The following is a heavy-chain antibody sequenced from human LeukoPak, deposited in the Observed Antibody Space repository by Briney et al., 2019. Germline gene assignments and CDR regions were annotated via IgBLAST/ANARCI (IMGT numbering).Heavy chain of an antibody. CDR3: ASVGQVVPAAQFDY. D-gene: IGHD2-2*01. V-gene: IGHV3-21*01. CDR1: GFTFSSYS. Sequence: GGSLRLSCAASGFTFSSYSMNWVRQAPGKGLEWVSSISSSSSYIYYADSVKGRFTISRDNAKNSLYPQMNSLRAEDTAVYYCASVGQVVPAAQFDYWGQGTLVTVSS. J-gene: IGHJ4*02. CDR2: ISSSSSYI.